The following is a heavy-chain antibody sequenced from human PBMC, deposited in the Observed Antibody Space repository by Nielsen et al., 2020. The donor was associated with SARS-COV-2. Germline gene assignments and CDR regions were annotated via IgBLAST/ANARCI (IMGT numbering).Heavy chain of an antibody. CDR1: GFTFSSYW. CDR2: TKQDESEK. V-gene: IGHV3-7*02. J-gene: IGHJ4*02. D-gene: IGHD3-3*01. CDR3: ARVAFWSGYDY. Sequence: GESLKISCAASGFTFSSYWMSWVRQAPGKGLEWVANTKQDESEKYYVDSVEGRFTISRDNAKSSLSLQMNSLTAEDTAVYYCARVAFWSGYDYWGQGALVTVSS.